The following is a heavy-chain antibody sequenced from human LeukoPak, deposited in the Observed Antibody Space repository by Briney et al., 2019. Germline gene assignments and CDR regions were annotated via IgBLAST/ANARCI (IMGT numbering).Heavy chain of an antibody. D-gene: IGHD6-13*01. CDR1: GFTFSSYW. V-gene: IGHV3-7*01. CDR2: IKQDGSEK. CDR3: ARAPLLAAADLFDY. Sequence: GGSLRLSCLASGFTFSSYWMHWVRQAPGKGLEWVANIKQDGSEKYYVDSVKGRFTISRDNAKNSLYLQMNSLRAEDTAVYYCARAPLLAAADLFDYWGQGTLVTVSS. J-gene: IGHJ4*02.